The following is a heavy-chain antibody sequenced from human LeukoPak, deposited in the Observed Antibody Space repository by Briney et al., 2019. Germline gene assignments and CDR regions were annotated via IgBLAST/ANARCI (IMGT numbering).Heavy chain of an antibody. D-gene: IGHD4/OR15-4a*01. CDR3: AKGGPTVPTLPFDY. J-gene: IGHJ4*02. V-gene: IGHV3-9*03. CDR2: ISWNSGSI. Sequence: GRSLRLSCAASGFTFDDCAMHWVRQAPGKGLEWVSGISWNSGSIGYADSVKGRFTISRDNAKNSLYLQMNSLRAEDMALYYCAKGGPTVPTLPFDYWGQGTLVTASS. CDR1: GFTFDDCA.